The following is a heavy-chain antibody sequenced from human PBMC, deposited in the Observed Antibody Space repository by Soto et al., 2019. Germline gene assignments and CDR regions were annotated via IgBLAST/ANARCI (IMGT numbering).Heavy chain of an antibody. V-gene: IGHV3-21*01. CDR3: ARYGYHSGVYPF. J-gene: IGHJ4*02. D-gene: IGHD2-8*02. Sequence: GGSLRLSCAASGFTFSSYSMNWVRQAPGKGLEWVSSISSSSSYIYYADSVKGRFTISRDNAKNTLYLQMNSLRAEDTAVYYCARYGYHSGVYPFWGQGTLVIGSS. CDR1: GFTFSSYS. CDR2: ISSSSSYI.